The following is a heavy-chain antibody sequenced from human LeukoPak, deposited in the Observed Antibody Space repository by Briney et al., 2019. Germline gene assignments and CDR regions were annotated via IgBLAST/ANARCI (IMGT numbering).Heavy chain of an antibody. Sequence: ASVKVSCKASGYTFTSYGISWVRQAPGQGLEWMGWISACNGNTNYAQKLQGRVTMTTDTSTSTAYMELRSLRPDDTAVYYCARVRGYSYGYGLSIYWGQGTLVTVSS. V-gene: IGHV1-18*01. CDR1: GYTFTSYG. D-gene: IGHD5-18*01. J-gene: IGHJ4*02. CDR2: ISACNGNT. CDR3: ARVRGYSYGYGLSIY.